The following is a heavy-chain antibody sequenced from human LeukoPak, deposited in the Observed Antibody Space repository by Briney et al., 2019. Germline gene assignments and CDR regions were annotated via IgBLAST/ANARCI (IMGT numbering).Heavy chain of an antibody. CDR2: INQSGNT. D-gene: IGHD6-13*01. J-gene: IGHJ5*02. V-gene: IGHV4-34*01. CDR1: GGSFSGYY. CDR3: ARVGSSSWSDRNWFDP. Sequence: SETLSLTCAVYGGSFSGYYWSWIRQPPGKGLEWIGEINQSGNTNYNSSLKSRVTISVDTSKNWFSLRLSSVTAADTAVYYCARVGSSSWSDRNWFDPWGQGTLVTVSS.